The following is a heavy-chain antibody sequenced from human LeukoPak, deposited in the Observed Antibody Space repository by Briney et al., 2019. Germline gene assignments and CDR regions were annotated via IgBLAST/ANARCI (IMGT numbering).Heavy chain of an antibody. V-gene: IGHV4-59*01. CDR1: GGSISSSY. CDR2: IFYSGST. Sequence: SETLSLTCTVSGGSISSSYWGWVRQPPGKGLEWIGYIFYSGSTNYSPSLQSRVTISVDTSKNQFSLKLSSVTAADTAVYYCARVNNRLYAFDIWGQGTVVTVSS. J-gene: IGHJ3*02. D-gene: IGHD1/OR15-1a*01. CDR3: ARVNNRLYAFDI.